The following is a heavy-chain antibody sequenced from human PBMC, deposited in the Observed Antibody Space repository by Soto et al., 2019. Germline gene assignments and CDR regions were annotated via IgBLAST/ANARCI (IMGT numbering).Heavy chain of an antibody. J-gene: IGHJ4*02. V-gene: IGHV3-23*01. D-gene: IGHD2-21*02. CDR2: MTGSGGDI. CDR1: GFSVSRYA. CDR3: AKDAVYGDGLWLAGN. Sequence: EVQLLESGGGLVQPGGSLRLSCAASGFSVSRYAMMWVRQPPGKGQEWVAGMTGSGGDIRYADPVKGRFTISKDNSKNTRYLQMNSLGAEDTAIYYCAKDAVYGDGLWLAGNWGQGTLVTVSS.